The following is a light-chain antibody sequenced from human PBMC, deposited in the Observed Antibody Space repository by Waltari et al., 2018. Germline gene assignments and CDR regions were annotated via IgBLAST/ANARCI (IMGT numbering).Light chain of an antibody. J-gene: IGKJ2*01. CDR3: QQYDDFPFT. CDR2: WAS. CDR1: QSVLYSSNNKNY. V-gene: IGKV4-1*01. Sequence: DIVMTQSPDSLAVSLGERATINCKSSQSVLYSSNNKNYLAWYQQKPGQPPKLLIYWASTRESGVPDRFSGSGSGTDFTLTISSLQPEDFATYYCQQYDDFPFTFGQGTK.